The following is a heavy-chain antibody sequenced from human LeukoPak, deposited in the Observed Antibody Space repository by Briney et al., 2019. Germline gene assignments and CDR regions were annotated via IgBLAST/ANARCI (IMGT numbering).Heavy chain of an antibody. Sequence: ASVKVSCKASGYTFTGYYMHWVRQAPGQGLEWMGWINPNSGGTNYAQKFQGWVTMTRDTSISTAYMELSRLRSDDTAVYYCARGMYYYGSGSYYNYGDYWGQGTLVTVSS. CDR2: INPNSGGT. D-gene: IGHD3-10*01. V-gene: IGHV1-2*04. CDR3: ARGMYYYGSGSYYNYGDY. J-gene: IGHJ4*02. CDR1: GYTFTGYY.